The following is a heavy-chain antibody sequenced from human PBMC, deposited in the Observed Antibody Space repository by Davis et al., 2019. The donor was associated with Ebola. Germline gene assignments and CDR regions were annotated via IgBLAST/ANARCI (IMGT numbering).Heavy chain of an antibody. V-gene: IGHV1-2*02. CDR1: GYTFTSYG. Sequence: ASVKVSCKASGYTFTSYGISWVRQAPGQGLEWMGWINPNSGGTNYAQKFQGRVTMTRDTSISTAYMELSRLRSDDTAVYYCARDLSGYDILTGYSDDAFDIWGQGTMVTVSS. J-gene: IGHJ3*02. CDR2: INPNSGGT. D-gene: IGHD3-9*01. CDR3: ARDLSGYDILTGYSDDAFDI.